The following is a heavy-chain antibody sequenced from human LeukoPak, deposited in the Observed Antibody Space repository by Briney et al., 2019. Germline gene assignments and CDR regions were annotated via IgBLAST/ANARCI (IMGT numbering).Heavy chain of an antibody. CDR2: IYPRDGST. V-gene: IGHV1-46*01. CDR3: ARDQEGFDY. CDR1: GYTFTSNY. J-gene: IGHJ4*02. Sequence: ASVKVSCNASGYTFTSNYIHWVRQAPGQGLEWMGMIYPRDGSTSYAQKFQGRVTVTRDTSTSTVHVELSGLRSEDTAVYYCARDQEGFDYWGQGTLVTVSS.